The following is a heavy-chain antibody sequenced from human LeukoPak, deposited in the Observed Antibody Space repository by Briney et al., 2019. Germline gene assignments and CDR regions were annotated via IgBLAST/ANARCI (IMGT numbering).Heavy chain of an antibody. CDR2: ISAYNGNT. D-gene: IGHD3-22*01. V-gene: IGHV1-18*01. CDR3: ALYYYDSSGYYLLFDY. J-gene: IGHJ4*02. Sequence: ASVRVSCKASGYTFTRYGISWVRQAPGEGGEGMGWISAYNGNTNYAQKLQGRVTMTTDTSTSTACMELRSLRSDDTAVYYCALYYYDSSGYYLLFDYWGQGTLVTVSS. CDR1: GYTFTRYG.